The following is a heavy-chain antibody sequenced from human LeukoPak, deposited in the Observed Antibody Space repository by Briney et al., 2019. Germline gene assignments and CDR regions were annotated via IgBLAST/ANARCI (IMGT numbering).Heavy chain of an antibody. Sequence: GGSLRLSCAASGFTFSSYGMHWVRQAPGKGLEWVAVISYDGSNKYYADSVKGRFTISRDNSKNTLYLQMNSLRAEDTAVYYCARGESGSLIDYWGQGTLVTVSS. D-gene: IGHD1-26*01. V-gene: IGHV3-30*03. CDR2: ISYDGSNK. CDR1: GFTFSSYG. J-gene: IGHJ4*02. CDR3: ARGESGSLIDY.